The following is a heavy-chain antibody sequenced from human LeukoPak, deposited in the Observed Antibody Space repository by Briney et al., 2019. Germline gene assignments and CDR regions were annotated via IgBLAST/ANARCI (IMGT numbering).Heavy chain of an antibody. D-gene: IGHD5-18*01. V-gene: IGHV3-9*03. J-gene: IGHJ4*02. CDR2: INWNSGST. Sequence: GGSLRLSCAASGFTFDDYAMYWVRQAPGKGLEWVSGINWNSGSTGYADSVKGRFTISRDNARNSLYLQMNSLRTEDMALYYCAKGVYSFGSYIDYWGQGTLVTVSS. CDR3: AKGVYSFGSYIDY. CDR1: GFTFDDYA.